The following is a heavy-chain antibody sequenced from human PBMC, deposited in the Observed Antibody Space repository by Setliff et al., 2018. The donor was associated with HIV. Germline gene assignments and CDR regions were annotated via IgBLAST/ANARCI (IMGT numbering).Heavy chain of an antibody. Sequence: GESLKISCKGSGYYFTTFWIAWVRQMPGKGLEWMGFIYPGDSHTTYSPSFQGQVTISADKSMDTAYLQWSSLKASDTAMYYCARPQGGGFDYWGQGTLVTVS. CDR1: GYYFTTFW. J-gene: IGHJ4*02. CDR3: ARPQGGGFDY. D-gene: IGHD3-16*01. V-gene: IGHV5-51*01. CDR2: IYPGDSHT.